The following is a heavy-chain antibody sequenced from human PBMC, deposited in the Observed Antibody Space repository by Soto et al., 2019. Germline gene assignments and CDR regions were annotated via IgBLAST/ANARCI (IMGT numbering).Heavy chain of an antibody. CDR2: VHSGGNT. Sequence: EVQLVESGGGLVQPGGSPRLSCAASGFTVSSNYMSWVRQAPGNGLEWVSVVHSGGNTYYADSVKGRFTISRDISKNTLYLQMNSLRAEDTAVYYCARAPYSSSWYTFDPWGQGTLVTVSS. D-gene: IGHD6-13*01. V-gene: IGHV3-66*01. CDR3: ARAPYSSSWYTFDP. J-gene: IGHJ5*02. CDR1: GFTVSSNY.